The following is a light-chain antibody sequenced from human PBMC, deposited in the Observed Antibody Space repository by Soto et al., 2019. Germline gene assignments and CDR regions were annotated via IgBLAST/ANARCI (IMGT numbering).Light chain of an antibody. CDR3: SSHTSGSTQV. J-gene: IGLJ1*01. CDR1: FSDVGGYDY. CDR2: EVT. Sequence: QSVLTQPASVSGSPGQSIAISCTGTFSDVGGYDYVSWYQQHPDKAPKLMIYEVTKRPSGVSNRFSGSKSGNTASLTISGLQPEDEADYYCSSHTSGSTQVSGSGTKVPVL. V-gene: IGLV2-14*01.